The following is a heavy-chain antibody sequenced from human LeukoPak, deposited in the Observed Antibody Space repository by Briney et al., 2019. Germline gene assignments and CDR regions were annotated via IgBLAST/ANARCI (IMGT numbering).Heavy chain of an antibody. V-gene: IGHV1-8*01. D-gene: IGHD3-10*01. CDR3: AIPGDGSGRDPLDAFDI. CDR1: GYTFTSYD. CDR2: MNPNSGNT. J-gene: IGHJ3*02. Sequence: ASVKVSCKASGYTFTSYDINWVRQATGQGLEWMGWMNPNSGNTGYAQKFQGRVTMTRNTSISTAYMELSSLRSEDTAVYYCAIPGDGSGRDPLDAFDIWGQGTMVTVSS.